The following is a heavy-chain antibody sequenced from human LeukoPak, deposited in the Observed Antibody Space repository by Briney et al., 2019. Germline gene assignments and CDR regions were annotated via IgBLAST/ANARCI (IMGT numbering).Heavy chain of an antibody. D-gene: IGHD3-22*01. CDR3: ARDFTMIVDYFDY. J-gene: IGHJ4*02. Sequence: GWSLRLSCAASGFTFSSYWMNWVRQAPGKGLEWVANIKEDGSEKYYVDSVKGRFTISRDNAKNSLYLQMNSLRAEDTAVYYCARDFTMIVDYFDYWGQGTLVTVSS. CDR1: GFTFSSYW. CDR2: IKEDGSEK. V-gene: IGHV3-7*01.